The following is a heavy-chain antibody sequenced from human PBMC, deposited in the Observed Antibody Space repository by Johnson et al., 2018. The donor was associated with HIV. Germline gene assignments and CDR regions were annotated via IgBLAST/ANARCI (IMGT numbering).Heavy chain of an antibody. CDR2: ISSSGSTI. CDR3: AKARSLLDYGGFDAFDI. Sequence: VQLVESGGGLVQPGGSLRLSCAASGFIFSDYYMTWIRQAPGKGLEWVSYISSSGSTIYYADSVKGRFTISRDNSKNTLSLQMNSLRVEDTAMYYCAKARSLLDYGGFDAFDIWGQGTMVTVSS. J-gene: IGHJ3*02. D-gene: IGHD4-23*01. CDR1: GFIFSDYY. V-gene: IGHV3-11*04.